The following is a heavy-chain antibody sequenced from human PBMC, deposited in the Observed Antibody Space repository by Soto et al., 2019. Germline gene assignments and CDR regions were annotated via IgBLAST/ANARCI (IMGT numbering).Heavy chain of an antibody. V-gene: IGHV1-18*04. CDR3: ARMYYDSSSYLDY. J-gene: IGHJ4*02. D-gene: IGHD3-22*01. CDR2: ISAYNGNT. CDR1: GYTFSSHG. Sequence: QVKLVQSGAEVKKPGASVKVSCKASGYTFSSHGFSWVRQAPGQGLEWMGWISAYNGNTNFAQKFQARVTMTTDTSTSTAYMDLRSLRSDDTAVYYCARMYYDSSSYLDYWGQGTLVTVSS.